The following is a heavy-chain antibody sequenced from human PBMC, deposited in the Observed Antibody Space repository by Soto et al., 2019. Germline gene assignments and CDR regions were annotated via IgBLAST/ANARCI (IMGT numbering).Heavy chain of an antibody. Sequence: PSETLSLTCTVSGGSISSYYWSWIRQTPGKGLEWIGYIYYCGSTNYNPSLKSRVTLSVDTSKNQFSLKLSSVTAADTAVYYCARSDGRYWGQGTLVTVSS. CDR1: GGSISSYY. V-gene: IGHV4-59*01. J-gene: IGHJ4*02. CDR2: IYYCGST. CDR3: ARSDGRY.